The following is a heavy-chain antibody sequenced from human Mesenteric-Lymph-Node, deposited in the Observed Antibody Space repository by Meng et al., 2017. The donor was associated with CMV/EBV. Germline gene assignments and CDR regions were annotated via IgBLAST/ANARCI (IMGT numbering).Heavy chain of an antibody. CDR1: GYSISSGYY. Sequence: SETLSLTCTVSGYSISSGYYWGWIRQPPGKGLEWIGSIYHSGSTYYNPPLKSRVTISVDTSKNQFSLKRSSVTAADTAVYYCARVPSSSSLNWGQGTLVTVSS. CDR3: ARVPSSSSLN. J-gene: IGHJ4*02. D-gene: IGHD6-6*01. CDR2: IYHSGST. V-gene: IGHV4-38-2*02.